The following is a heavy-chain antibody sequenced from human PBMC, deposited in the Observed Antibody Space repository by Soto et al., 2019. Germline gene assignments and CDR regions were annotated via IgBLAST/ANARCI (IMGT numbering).Heavy chain of an antibody. CDR3: ARAPYFGSGTYYYYALDV. CDR2: ISSSAGTI. J-gene: IGHJ6*02. V-gene: IGHV3-11*01. D-gene: IGHD3-10*01. CDR1: GLTFSDHY. Sequence: QVQLVESGGGLVKPGGSLRLSCAASGLTFSDHYMTWIRQAPGKGLEWSSYISSSAGTIYYADSVKGRFPISRDNAKNALYLQMTNLRAEDTAVYYCARAPYFGSGTYYYYALDVWGQGTTVTVSS.